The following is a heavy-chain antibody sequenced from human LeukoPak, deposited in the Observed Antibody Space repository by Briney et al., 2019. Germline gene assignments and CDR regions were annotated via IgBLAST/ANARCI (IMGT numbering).Heavy chain of an antibody. V-gene: IGHV3-7*01. CDR2: IKQDGSEK. CDR1: GFTFSSYW. CDR3: ARVGYYGSGSEDYYMDV. Sequence: GGSLRLSCAASGFTFSSYWMSWVRQAPGKGLEGVANIKQDGSEKYYVDSVKGRFTISRDNAKNSLYLQMNSLRAEDTAVYYCARVGYYGSGSEDYYMDVWGKGTTVTVSS. D-gene: IGHD3-10*01. J-gene: IGHJ6*03.